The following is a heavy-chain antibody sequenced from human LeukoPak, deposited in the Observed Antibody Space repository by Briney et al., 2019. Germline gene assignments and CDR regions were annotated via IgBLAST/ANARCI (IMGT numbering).Heavy chain of an antibody. J-gene: IGHJ4*02. CDR1: GFTFSSYA. CDR2: ISYDGSNK. Sequence: GRSLRLSCAASGFTFSSYAMHWVRQAPGKGLEWVAVISYDGSNKYYADSVKGRFAISRDNSKNTLYLQMNSLRAEDTAVYYCARDCDYWGQGTLVTVSS. CDR3: ARDCDY. V-gene: IGHV3-30*09.